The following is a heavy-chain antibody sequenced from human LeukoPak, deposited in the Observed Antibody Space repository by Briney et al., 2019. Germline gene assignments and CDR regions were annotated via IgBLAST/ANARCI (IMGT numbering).Heavy chain of an antibody. J-gene: IGHJ5*02. CDR3: ARRPMVRGKNWFDP. CDR2: MNPNSGDT. V-gene: IGHV1-8*01. Sequence: GASVKVSCKASGYTFTSYDVNWVRQATGQGLEWVGWMNPNSGDTGYAQNFQGRVTMTRNTSITTAYMELSSLRSEDTAVYYCARRPMVRGKNWFDPWGQGTLVTVSS. CDR1: GYTFTSYD. D-gene: IGHD3-10*01.